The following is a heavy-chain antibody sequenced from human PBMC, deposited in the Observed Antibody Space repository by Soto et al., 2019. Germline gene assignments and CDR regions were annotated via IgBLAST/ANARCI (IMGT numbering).Heavy chain of an antibody. Sequence: PGGSLRLSCAASGFIFSSNWMHWVRQAPGKGLVWVSRINLDGSTTNYADSVKGRFTISRDNAKNTLYLQMNTLRAEDTAIYYCARDRGSGWYNYFDYWGQGTLVTVSS. J-gene: IGHJ4*02. D-gene: IGHD6-19*01. CDR1: GFIFSSNW. CDR2: INLDGSTT. CDR3: ARDRGSGWYNYFDY. V-gene: IGHV3-74*01.